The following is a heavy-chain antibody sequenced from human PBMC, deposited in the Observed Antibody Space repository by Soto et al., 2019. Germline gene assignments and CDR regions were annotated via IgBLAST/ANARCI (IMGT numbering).Heavy chain of an antibody. CDR1: GGTFSSYA. V-gene: IGHV1-69*13. CDR3: ATSKVVVVAATLYYYYGMDV. CDR2: IIPIFGTA. D-gene: IGHD2-15*01. J-gene: IGHJ6*02. Sequence: SVKVSCKASGGTFSSYAISWVRQAPGQGLEWMGGIIPIFGTANYAQKFQGRVTITADESTSTAYMELSSLRSEDTAVYYCATSKVVVVAATLYYYYGMDVWGQGTTVTVSS.